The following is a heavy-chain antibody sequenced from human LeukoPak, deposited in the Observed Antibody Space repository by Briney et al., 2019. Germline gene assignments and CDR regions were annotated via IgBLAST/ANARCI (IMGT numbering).Heavy chain of an antibody. CDR3: ARDDRGATLNWFDP. J-gene: IGHJ5*02. D-gene: IGHD1-26*01. CDR2: ISSSGSTI. Sequence: PGGSLRLSCAASGFTFSSYEMNWVRQAPGKGLEWVSYISSSGSTIYYADSVKGRFTISRDNAKNSLYLQMNSLRAEDTAVYYCARDDRGATLNWFDPWGQGTLVTVSS. CDR1: GFTFSSYE. V-gene: IGHV3-48*03.